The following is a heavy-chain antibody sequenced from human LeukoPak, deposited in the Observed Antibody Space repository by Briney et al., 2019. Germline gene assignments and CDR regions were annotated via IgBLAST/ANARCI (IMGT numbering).Heavy chain of an antibody. CDR2: ISYDGSNK. V-gene: IGHV3-30*03. D-gene: IGHD4-17*01. CDR3: AGDTVTIRGTDGFDI. Sequence: GGSLRLSCAASGFSFSSYGLHWVRQAPGKGLEWVAVISYDGSNKHYADSVKGRFTVSRDNSKNTLYLQMNSLRAEDTAVYYCAGDTVTIRGTDGFDIWGQGTMVTVFS. J-gene: IGHJ3*02. CDR1: GFSFSSYG.